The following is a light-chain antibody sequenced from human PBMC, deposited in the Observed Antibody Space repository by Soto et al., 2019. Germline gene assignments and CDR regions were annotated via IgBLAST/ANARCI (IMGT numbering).Light chain of an antibody. CDR1: QSIDNN. J-gene: IGKJ1*01. V-gene: IGKV1-39*01. CDR3: QQTYSSPWT. Sequence: DIQMTHSPSSLSASVGDRLTITCRASQSIDNNLNWYQQKPGKAPKLLIYETSILQSGVPSRFSGSGSGAEFTLTITSLQPEDFATYSCQQTYSSPWTFGQGTKVDI. CDR2: ETS.